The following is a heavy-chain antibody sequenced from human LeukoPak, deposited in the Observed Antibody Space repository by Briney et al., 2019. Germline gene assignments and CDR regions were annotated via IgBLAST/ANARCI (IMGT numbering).Heavy chain of an antibody. V-gene: IGHV1-2*02. Sequence: ASVKVSCKASGYTFTGYYMHWVRQAPGQGLEWMGWINPNSGGTNYAQKFQGRVTMTRDTSISTAYMELSRLRSGDTAVYYCARDPAYSSSPSFDYWGQGTLVTVSS. CDR2: INPNSGGT. J-gene: IGHJ4*02. D-gene: IGHD6-6*01. CDR3: ARDPAYSSSPSFDY. CDR1: GYTFTGYY.